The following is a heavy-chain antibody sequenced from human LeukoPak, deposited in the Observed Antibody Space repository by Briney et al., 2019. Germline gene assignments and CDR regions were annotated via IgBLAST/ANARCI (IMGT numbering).Heavy chain of an antibody. V-gene: IGHV1-46*01. CDR1: GDTFTNYY. D-gene: IGHD2-15*01. CDR3: ARSSGYCSGGSCYQYFDY. Sequence: ASVKVSCKASGDTFTNYYIHWVRQAPGQGLEWMGIINPSGSSTSYAQKFQGRVTMTRDTSTSTVNMELSNLRSEDTAMYYCARSSGYCSGGSCYQYFDYWGQGTLVTVSS. J-gene: IGHJ4*02. CDR2: INPSGSST.